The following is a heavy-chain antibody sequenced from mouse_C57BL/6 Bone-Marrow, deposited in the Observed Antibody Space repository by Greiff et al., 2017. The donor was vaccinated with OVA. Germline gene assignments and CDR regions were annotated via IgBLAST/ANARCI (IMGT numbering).Heavy chain of an antibody. D-gene: IGHD5-1-1*01. CDR3: QIRNYAMDY. J-gene: IGHJ4*01. CDR2: INPSSGYT. CDR1: GYTFTSYS. V-gene: IGHV1-4*01. Sequence: VQLQQSGAELARPGASVKMSCKASGYTFTSYSMHWVKQRPGQGLEWIGYINPSSGYTKYNQKFKDKATLTADKSSSTAYMQLSSLTSEDSAVYYCQIRNYAMDYWGQGTSVTVSS.